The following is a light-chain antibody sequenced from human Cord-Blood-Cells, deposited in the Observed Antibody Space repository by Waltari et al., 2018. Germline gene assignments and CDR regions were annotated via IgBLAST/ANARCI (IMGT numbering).Light chain of an antibody. CDR2: AAS. CDR3: QQANSFPLT. CDR1: QDISSW. J-gene: IGKJ4*01. V-gene: IGKV1-12*01. Sequence: DIQMTQSPSSVSASVGDRVTITCRASQDISSWLACYQQKPGKAPNLLIYAASSWQSGVPSRFSGSGSGTDVSLTISSLQPEDFATYYCQQANSFPLTFGGGTKVEIK.